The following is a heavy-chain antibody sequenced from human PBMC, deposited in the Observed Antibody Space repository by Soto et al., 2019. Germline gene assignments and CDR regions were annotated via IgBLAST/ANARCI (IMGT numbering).Heavy chain of an antibody. CDR1: GGSISDYY. Sequence: SETLSLTCTVSGGSISDYYWNWIRQPPGKGLEWIGFIFYDGTTKYNPALDSRVTMSVDTSKIQFSLRLTSVTAADTAVYYCAGHHWGQAFDIWGPGSMVTV. CDR3: AGHHWGQAFDI. D-gene: IGHD7-27*01. V-gene: IGHV4-59*08. CDR2: IFYDGTT. J-gene: IGHJ3*02.